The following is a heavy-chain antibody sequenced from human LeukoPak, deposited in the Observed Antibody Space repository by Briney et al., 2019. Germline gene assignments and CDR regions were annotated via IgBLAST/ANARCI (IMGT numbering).Heavy chain of an antibody. D-gene: IGHD3-10*01. Sequence: ASVKVSYKASGYTFTTYYVTWLRQSTGQGLEWLGSMNPKSSDTAFAQKFQPTLTISTNNSLTATYMDLSGLTSGDTGVYYCARGRLGGSLLCDNWSFDLWGRGTLVTVSS. CDR2: MNPKSSDT. CDR1: GYTFTTYY. V-gene: IGHV1-8*03. J-gene: IGHJ2*01. CDR3: ARGRLGGSLLCDNWSFDL.